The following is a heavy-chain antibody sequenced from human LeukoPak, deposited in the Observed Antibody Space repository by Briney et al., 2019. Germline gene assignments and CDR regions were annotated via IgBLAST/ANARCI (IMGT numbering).Heavy chain of an antibody. CDR1: GFTFSSYA. V-gene: IGHV3-30-3*01. Sequence: GGFLRLSCAASGFTFSSYAIHWVRQAPGKGLEWVTLISYDGSNKYYADSVKGRFTISRDNSKNTLYLQMNSLRPEDTAVYYCARVRDSGRWGAFDIWGQGTMVTVSS. J-gene: IGHJ3*02. CDR2: ISYDGSNK. D-gene: IGHD1-26*01. CDR3: ARVRDSGRWGAFDI.